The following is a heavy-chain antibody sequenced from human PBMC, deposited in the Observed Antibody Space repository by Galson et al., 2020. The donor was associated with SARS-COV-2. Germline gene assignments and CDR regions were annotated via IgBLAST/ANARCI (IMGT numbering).Heavy chain of an antibody. J-gene: IGHJ4*02. CDR2: IHPDDSHT. Sequence: GESLKISCQTSGYNFTSAWIAWVRQMPGKGLEWVGIIHPDDSHTRYSPSFQGQVTISADKSISTAYLQWSSLKTSDTAMYFCARRGEVADHFDSWGQGTLVTVSS. CDR1: GYNFTSAW. CDR3: ARRGEVADHFDS. V-gene: IGHV5-51*01. D-gene: IGHD6-19*01.